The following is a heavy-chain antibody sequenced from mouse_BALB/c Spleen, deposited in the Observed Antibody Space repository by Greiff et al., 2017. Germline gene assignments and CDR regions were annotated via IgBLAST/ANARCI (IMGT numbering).Heavy chain of an antibody. Sequence: DLVKPGASVKLSCKASGYTFTSYWINWIKQRPGQGLEWIGRIAPGSGSTYYNEMFKGKATLTVDTSSSTAYIQLSSLSSEDSAVYFCARGNPWFAYWGQGLWSLSLQ. CDR3: ARGNPWFAY. CDR1: GYTFTSYW. D-gene: IGHD2-1*01. CDR2: IAPGSGST. V-gene: IGHV1S41*01. J-gene: IGHJ3*01.